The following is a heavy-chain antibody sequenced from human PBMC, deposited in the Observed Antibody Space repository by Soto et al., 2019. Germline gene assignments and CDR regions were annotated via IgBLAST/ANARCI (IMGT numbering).Heavy chain of an antibody. CDR1: GFTFSSYG. J-gene: IGHJ6*03. Sequence: GGSLRLSCAASGFTFSSYGMHWVRQAPGKGLEWVAVISYDGSNKYYADSVKGRFTISRDNSKNTLYLQMNSLRAEDTAVYYCAKDGVGVTIFGVVDYYYYYMDVWGKGTTVTVSS. V-gene: IGHV3-30*18. CDR3: AKDGVGVTIFGVVDYYYYYMDV. CDR2: ISYDGSNK. D-gene: IGHD3-3*01.